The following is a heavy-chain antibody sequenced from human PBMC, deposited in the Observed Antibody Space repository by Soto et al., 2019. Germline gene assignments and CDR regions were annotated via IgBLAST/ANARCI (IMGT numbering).Heavy chain of an antibody. D-gene: IGHD3-10*01. Sequence: QITLKESGPMLVKPTQTLTLTCTFSGFSLSTSGVGVGWIRQPPGKALEWLAVIYWDDSKTYSPSLKSRLTITKDTSRDQVVLTMTNMDPVDTATYYCAHKGSGSRAIDYWGQGALVTVSS. J-gene: IGHJ4*02. CDR2: IYWDDSK. CDR1: GFSLSTSGVG. CDR3: AHKGSGSRAIDY. V-gene: IGHV2-5*02.